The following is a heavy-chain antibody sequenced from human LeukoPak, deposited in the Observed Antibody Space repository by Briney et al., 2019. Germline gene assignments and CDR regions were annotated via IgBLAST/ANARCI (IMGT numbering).Heavy chain of an antibody. D-gene: IGHD2-2*01. J-gene: IGHJ4*02. CDR1: GFTVSTNY. V-gene: IGHV3-53*01. Sequence: GGSLRLSCAASGFTVSTNYMSWVRQAPGKGLEWVSVIYSGGSTYYADSVKSRFTISRDNSKNTLYLQMNSLRAEDTAVYHCARDLVGVPAAIGYWGQGTLVTVSS. CDR3: ARDLVGVPAAIGY. CDR2: IYSGGST.